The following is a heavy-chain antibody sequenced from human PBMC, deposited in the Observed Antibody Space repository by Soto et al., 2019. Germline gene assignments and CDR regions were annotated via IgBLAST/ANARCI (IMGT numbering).Heavy chain of an antibody. Sequence: PWESLKISCKGSGYSFTSCWISWVRQMPGKGLEWMGRIDHSDSYTTYSPPFQGHVTISADKSISTAYLQWSSLKASDTAMYYCARSPMATFDFYFDYWGQGTLVTVSS. CDR3: ARSPMATFDFYFDY. CDR2: IDHSDSYT. J-gene: IGHJ4*02. CDR1: GYSFTSCW. D-gene: IGHD5-12*01. V-gene: IGHV5-10-1*01.